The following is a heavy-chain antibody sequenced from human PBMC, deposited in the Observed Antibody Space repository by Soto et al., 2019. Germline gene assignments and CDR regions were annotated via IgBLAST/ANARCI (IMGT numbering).Heavy chain of an antibody. D-gene: IGHD4-17*01. V-gene: IGHV1-69*12. Sequence: QVQLVQSGAEVKKPGSSVKVSCKASGGTFSSYAISWVRQAPGQGLEWMGGIIPIFGTANYAQKFQGRVTMTADESTSTAYMKLSSLRSEDTAVYYCPRKRWATVTTSGMAVWGQGTTVTVSS. J-gene: IGHJ6*02. CDR3: PRKRWATVTTSGMAV. CDR2: IIPIFGTA. CDR1: GGTFSSYA.